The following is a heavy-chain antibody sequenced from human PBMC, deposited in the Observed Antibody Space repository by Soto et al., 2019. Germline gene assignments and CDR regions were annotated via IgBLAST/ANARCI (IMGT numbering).Heavy chain of an antibody. D-gene: IGHD6-13*01. J-gene: IGHJ6*02. CDR1: GFTFSSCA. CDR2: TSGSGGST. CDR3: AKASIAAAGYPDYYYGMDV. Sequence: GGSLRLSCAASGFTFSSCAMSWVRQAPGKGLEWVSATSGSGGSTYYADSVKGRFTISRDNSKNTLYLQMNSLRAEDTAVYYCAKASIAAAGYPDYYYGMDVWGQGTTVTVSS. V-gene: IGHV3-23*01.